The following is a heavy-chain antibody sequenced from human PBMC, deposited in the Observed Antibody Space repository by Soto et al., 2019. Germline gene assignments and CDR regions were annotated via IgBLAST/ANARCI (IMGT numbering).Heavy chain of an antibody. D-gene: IGHD6-13*01. CDR1: GGSFSGYY. CDR3: ARSGAAALMLKAY. Sequence: QVQLQQWGAGLLKPSETLSLTCAVYGGSFSGYYWSWIRQPPGKGLQWIGEINHSGRTNYNPSLRRRVTLSVDTSKNQFSLKLSSVTAADTAVYYCARSGAAALMLKAYWGQGTLVTVSS. V-gene: IGHV4-34*01. J-gene: IGHJ4*02. CDR2: INHSGRT.